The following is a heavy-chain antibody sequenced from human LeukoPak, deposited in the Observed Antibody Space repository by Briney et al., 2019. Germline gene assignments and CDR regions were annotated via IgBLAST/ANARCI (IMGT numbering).Heavy chain of an antibody. CDR2: IYYSGST. CDR3: ARVTVAGEADY. D-gene: IGHD6-19*01. Sequence: SETLSLTCTVSGGSISSYYWSWIRQPPGKGLEWIGYIYYSGSTNYNPSLRSRVTISVDTSKNQFSLKLSSVTAADTAVYNCARVTVAGEADYWGQGTLVTVSS. J-gene: IGHJ4*02. CDR1: GGSISSYY. V-gene: IGHV4-59*01.